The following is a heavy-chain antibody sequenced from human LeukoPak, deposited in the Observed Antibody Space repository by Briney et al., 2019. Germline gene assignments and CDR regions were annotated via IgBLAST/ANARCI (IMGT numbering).Heavy chain of an antibody. V-gene: IGHV4-34*01. CDR3: ARGGEWEPTSS. D-gene: IGHD1-26*01. Sequence: PSETLSLTCAVYGGSFSGYYWSWIRQPPGKGLEWIGEINHSGSTNYNPSLKSRVTISVDTSKNQFSLKLSSVTAADTAVYYCARGGEWEPTSSWGQGTLVTVSS. CDR2: INHSGST. CDR1: GGSFSGYY. J-gene: IGHJ5*02.